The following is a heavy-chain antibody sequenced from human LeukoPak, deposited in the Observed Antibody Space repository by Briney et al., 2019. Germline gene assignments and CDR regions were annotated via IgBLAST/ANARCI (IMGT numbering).Heavy chain of an antibody. D-gene: IGHD6-13*01. J-gene: IGHJ4*02. Sequence: PGGSLRLSCAASGFTFSSYWMSWVRQAPGKGLEWVANIKQDGSEKYYVDSAKGRFTISRDNAKNSLYLQMNSLRAEDTAVYYCARDDADLGSSWYGSAFWGQGTLVTVSS. CDR1: GFTFSSYW. V-gene: IGHV3-7*03. CDR3: ARDDADLGSSWYGSAF. CDR2: IKQDGSEK.